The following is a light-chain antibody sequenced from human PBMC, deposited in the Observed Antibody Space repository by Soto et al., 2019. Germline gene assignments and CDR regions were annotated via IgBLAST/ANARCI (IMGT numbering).Light chain of an antibody. CDR3: QQYNDWPPLT. CDR2: GAS. J-gene: IGKJ4*01. V-gene: IGKV3-15*01. Sequence: ETAMTQSPATLSVSPGERATLSCRASQSVGSNLAWYQQKPGQAPRLLIYGASTRATGIPARFSGSGSGTEFTLTISSLQSEDFAVYSCQQYNDWPPLTFGGGTKVEIK. CDR1: QSVGSN.